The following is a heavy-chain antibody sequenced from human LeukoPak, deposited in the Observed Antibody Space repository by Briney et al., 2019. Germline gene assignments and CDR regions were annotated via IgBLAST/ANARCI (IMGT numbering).Heavy chain of an antibody. CDR3: ARDLWSGYYSVWEYFQH. CDR2: INPNSGGT. V-gene: IGHV1-2*02. J-gene: IGHJ1*01. Sequence: GASVKVSCKASGYTFTGYYMHWVRQAPGQGLEWMGWINPNSGGTNYAQKFQGRVTMTRDTSISTAYMELSRLRSDDTAVYYCARDLWSGYYSVWEYFQHWVQGTLVTVSS. D-gene: IGHD3-3*01. CDR1: GYTFTGYY.